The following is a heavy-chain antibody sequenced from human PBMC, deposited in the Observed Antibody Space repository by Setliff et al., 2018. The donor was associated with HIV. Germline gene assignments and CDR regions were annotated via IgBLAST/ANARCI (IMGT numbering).Heavy chain of an antibody. CDR1: GYTITSYA. J-gene: IGHJ4*02. CDR3: ARDFLFTEAAAGETFDY. Sequence: SVKVSCKAPGYTITSYAMHWVRRAPGQRLEWMGWVNAGNGNTKYSQKFQGRVTITRDTSASTAYMELSSLRSEDTAVYYCARDFLFTEAAAGETFDYWGKGTLVTVSS. V-gene: IGHV1-3*01. D-gene: IGHD6-13*01. CDR2: VNAGNGNT.